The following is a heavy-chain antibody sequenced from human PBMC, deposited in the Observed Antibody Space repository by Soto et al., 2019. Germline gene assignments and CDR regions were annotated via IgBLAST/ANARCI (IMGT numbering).Heavy chain of an antibody. Sequence: QITLKESGPTLVKPTQTLTLTCTFSGFSLSTSGVGVGWIRQPPGKALEWLALIYWDDDKRYSPSLKSRLTITKDTSKSQVVLTMTTMDPVDTATYYCAHRRRVCSANSCYSIWFDPWGQGTLVTVSS. CDR3: AHRRRVCSANSCYSIWFDP. V-gene: IGHV2-5*02. CDR2: IYWDDDK. D-gene: IGHD2-15*01. CDR1: GFSLSTSGVG. J-gene: IGHJ5*02.